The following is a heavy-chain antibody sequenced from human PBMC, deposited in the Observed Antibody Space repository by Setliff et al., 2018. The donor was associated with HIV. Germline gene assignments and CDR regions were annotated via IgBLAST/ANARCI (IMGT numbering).Heavy chain of an antibody. CDR3: ARQYGAVKSVVTVVAKYFPH. CDR1: GGSIRSSSYY. CDR2: IYYRGST. D-gene: IGHD2-21*02. Sequence: SETLSLTCNVSGGSIRSSSYYWGWIRQPPGKGLEWIGSIYYRGSTYHNPSLKSRLTISVDTSKNHFSLKLTSVTAADTAVYYCARQYGAVKSVVTVVAKYFPHWGQGTLVTVSS. J-gene: IGHJ1*01. V-gene: IGHV4-39*01.